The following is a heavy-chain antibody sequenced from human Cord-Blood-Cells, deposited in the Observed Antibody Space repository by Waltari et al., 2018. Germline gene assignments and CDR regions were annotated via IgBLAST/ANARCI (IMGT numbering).Heavy chain of an antibody. CDR1: GFTFSSYS. D-gene: IGHD4-4*01. CDR2: ISSSSSTI. CDR3: ARDLNLQYFDY. Sequence: EVQLVESGGGLVQPGGSLRLSCAASGFTFSSYSMNWVRQAPGKGLEWGSYISSSSSTIYDADSVKGRFTISRDNAKNSLYLQMNSLRAEDTAVYYCARDLNLQYFDYWGQGTLVTVSS. V-gene: IGHV3-48*01. J-gene: IGHJ4*02.